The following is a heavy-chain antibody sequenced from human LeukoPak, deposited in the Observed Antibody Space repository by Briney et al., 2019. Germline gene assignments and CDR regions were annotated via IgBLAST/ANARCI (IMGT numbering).Heavy chain of an antibody. CDR3: ARRGSGVFDY. J-gene: IGHJ4*02. Sequence: SETLSLTCTVSGGSISSGGYYWSWIRQHPGKGLEWIGYIYYSGGTYYNPSLKSRVTISVDTSKNQFSLKLSSVTAADTAVYYCARRGSGVFDYWGQGTLVTVSS. D-gene: IGHD3-10*01. V-gene: IGHV4-31*03. CDR1: GGSISSGGYY. CDR2: IYYSGGT.